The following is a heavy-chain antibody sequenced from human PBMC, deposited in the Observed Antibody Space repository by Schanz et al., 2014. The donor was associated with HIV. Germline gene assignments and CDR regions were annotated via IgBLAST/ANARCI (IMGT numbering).Heavy chain of an antibody. CDR3: ARLYYDSWGGKDEYYFDY. J-gene: IGHJ4*02. CDR2: ISNDGTKK. Sequence: GQLGESGGGGVPPGRALRLSCAASGFTFSSYAMHWVRPAAGKGREWGAVISNDGTKKKYADPVKGRFIISRDNSKNTLYLQMNSLRAEDTAVYYCARLYYDSWGGKDEYYFDYWGQGTLVTVSS. V-gene: IGHV3-30-3*01. D-gene: IGHD3-3*01. CDR1: GFTFSSYA.